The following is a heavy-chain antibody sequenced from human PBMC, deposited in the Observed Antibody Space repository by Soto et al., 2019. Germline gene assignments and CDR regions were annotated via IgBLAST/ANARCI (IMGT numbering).Heavy chain of an antibody. Sequence: EVQLLESGGGLVQPGGSLRLSCAASGFTFSSYAMSWVRQAPGKGLEWVSAISGSGGSTYYADSVKGRFTISRDNSKNTLYLQMNSLGAEDTAVYYCAKGYYYGSGSLKGDYFDYWGQGTLVTVSS. CDR2: ISGSGGST. D-gene: IGHD3-10*01. V-gene: IGHV3-23*01. CDR1: GFTFSSYA. J-gene: IGHJ4*02. CDR3: AKGYYYGSGSLKGDYFDY.